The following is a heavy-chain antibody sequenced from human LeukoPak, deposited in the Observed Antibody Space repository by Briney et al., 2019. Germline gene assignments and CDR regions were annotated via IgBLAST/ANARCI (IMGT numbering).Heavy chain of an antibody. V-gene: IGHV1-2*06. J-gene: IGHJ4*02. CDR3: ARSLTYYYDSSGYYFDY. CDR1: GYTFTGYY. D-gene: IGHD3-22*01. CDR2: INPNSGGT. Sequence: ASVKVSCKASGYTFTGYYMHWVRQAPGQGLGWMGRINPNSGGTNYAQKFQGRVTMTRDTSISTAYMELSRLRSDDTAVYYCARSLTYYYDSSGYYFDYWGQGTLVTVSS.